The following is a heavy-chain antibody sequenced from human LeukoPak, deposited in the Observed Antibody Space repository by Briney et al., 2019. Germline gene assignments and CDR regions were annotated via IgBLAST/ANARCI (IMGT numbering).Heavy chain of an antibody. V-gene: IGHV1-8*01. J-gene: IGHJ4*02. CDR3: ARAPTPFYYDSSAYYSDF. CDR1: GYTFTSYD. CDR2: MNPNNGNT. Sequence: VSVKVSCKASGYTFTSYDINWVRQATGQGLEWMGWMNPNNGNTGYAQKFQGRVTMTWNTSISTAYMELSSLRSEDTAVYYCARAPTPFYYDSSAYYSDFWGQGTLVTVSS. D-gene: IGHD6-25*01.